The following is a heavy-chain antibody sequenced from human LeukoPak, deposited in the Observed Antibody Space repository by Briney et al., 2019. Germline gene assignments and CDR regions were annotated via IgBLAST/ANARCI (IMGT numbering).Heavy chain of an antibody. D-gene: IGHD6-13*01. CDR3: ASHSSSWSFDY. CDR2: ISSSSSTI. CDR1: GFTLSSYS. Sequence: GGSLRLSCAASGFTLSSYSMNWVRQAPGKGLEWVSYISSSSSTIYYADSVKGRFTISRDNAKNSLYLQMNSLRAEDTAVYYCASHSSSWSFDYWGQGTLVTVSS. J-gene: IGHJ4*02. V-gene: IGHV3-48*04.